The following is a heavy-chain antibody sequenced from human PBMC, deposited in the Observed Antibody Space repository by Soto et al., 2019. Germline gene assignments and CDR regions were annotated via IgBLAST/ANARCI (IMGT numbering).Heavy chain of an antibody. J-gene: IGHJ4*02. CDR2: VSNDGSRK. Sequence: GGSLRLSCAASGFTFSNYVVHWVRQAPGKGLEWVAFVSNDGSRKYYADSVKGRFTISRDNSKNTLYLQMNSLRAEDTAVFYCAKIPAISTAYFNLHWGQGTLVTVSS. D-gene: IGHD3-9*01. CDR3: AKIPAISTAYFNLH. CDR1: GFTFSNYV. V-gene: IGHV3-30*18.